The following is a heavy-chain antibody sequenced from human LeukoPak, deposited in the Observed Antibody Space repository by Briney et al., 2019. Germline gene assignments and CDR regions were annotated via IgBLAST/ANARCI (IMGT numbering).Heavy chain of an antibody. D-gene: IGHD6-13*01. CDR2: INPSGGST. Sequence: ASVKVSCKASGYTFTSYYMHWVRQAPGQGLEWMGIINPSGGSTSYAQKFQGRVTMTRDTSTSTVYMELSSLRSEDTAVYYCARDLGSSSWYYSYGMDVWGQGTTVTVSS. CDR1: GYTFTSYY. J-gene: IGHJ6*02. CDR3: ARDLGSSSWYYSYGMDV. V-gene: IGHV1-46*01.